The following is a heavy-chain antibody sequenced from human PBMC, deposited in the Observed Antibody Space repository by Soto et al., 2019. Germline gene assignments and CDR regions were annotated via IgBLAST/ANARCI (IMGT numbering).Heavy chain of an antibody. D-gene: IGHD1-1*01. CDR1: GYSFTSYW. V-gene: IGHV5-51*01. CDR2: IYPGDSDT. CDR3: ARSHRERPDEFDAFDI. Sequence: GESLKISCKGSGYSFTSYWIGWVRQMPGKGLEWMGIIYPGDSDTRYSPSFQGQVTISADKSISTAYLQWSSLKASDTAMYYCARSHRERPDEFDAFDIWGQGTMVTVSS. J-gene: IGHJ3*02.